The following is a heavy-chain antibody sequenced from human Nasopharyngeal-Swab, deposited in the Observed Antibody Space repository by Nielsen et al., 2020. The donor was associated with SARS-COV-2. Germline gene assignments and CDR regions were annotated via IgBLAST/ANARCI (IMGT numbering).Heavy chain of an antibody. J-gene: IGHJ4*02. CDR1: GFTVSSNY. Sequence: GVLKISGAASGFTVSSNYMSWVRQAPGKGLEWVSVIYSGGSTYYADSVKGRFTISRDNSKNTLYLQMNSLRAEDTAVYYCARDVEALYYDILTGCLDYWGQGTLVTVSS. CDR2: IYSGGST. D-gene: IGHD3-9*01. CDR3: ARDVEALYYDILTGCLDY. V-gene: IGHV3-53*01.